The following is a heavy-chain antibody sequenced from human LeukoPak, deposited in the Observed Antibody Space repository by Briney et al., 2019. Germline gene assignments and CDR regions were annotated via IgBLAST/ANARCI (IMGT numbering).Heavy chain of an antibody. J-gene: IGHJ5*02. CDR3: ARGYSSRLYNWLDP. D-gene: IGHD6-13*01. Sequence: GGSLRLSCAASGFTFSSYWMHRVRQAPGKGLVWVARISYDGGDPSYADSVKGRFTISRDNAENTLYLQMNSLTAEDTAVYYCARGYSSRLYNWLDPWGQGTLVTVSS. CDR1: GFTFSSYW. V-gene: IGHV3-74*01. CDR2: ISYDGGDP.